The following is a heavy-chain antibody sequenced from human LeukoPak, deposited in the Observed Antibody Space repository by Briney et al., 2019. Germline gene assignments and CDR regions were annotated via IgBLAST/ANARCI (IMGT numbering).Heavy chain of an antibody. CDR2: ISGSGGST. V-gene: IGHV3-23*01. CDR3: AEVRHDILTVACFDY. J-gene: IGHJ4*02. Sequence: GGSLRLSCAASGFTFSSYAMSWVRQAPGKGLEWVSAISGSGGSTYYADSVKGRFTISRDNSKNTLYLQMNSLRAEDTAVYYCAEVRHDILTVACFDYWGQGTLVTVSS. D-gene: IGHD3-9*01. CDR1: GFTFSSYA.